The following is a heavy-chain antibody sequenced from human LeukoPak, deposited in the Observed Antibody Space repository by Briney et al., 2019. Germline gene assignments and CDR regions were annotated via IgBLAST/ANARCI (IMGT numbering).Heavy chain of an antibody. Sequence: GGSLRLSCTTSKFNFNSYGMTWVRQAPGKGPEWVSSISGSGGSTQYAASVQGRFTISRDNSKNTLYLQMNSLRAEDTAVYYCAKDPNGDYIGTFDIWGQGTMVTVSS. CDR2: ISGSGGST. CDR3: AKDPNGDYIGTFDI. CDR1: KFNFNSYG. V-gene: IGHV3-23*01. D-gene: IGHD4-17*01. J-gene: IGHJ3*02.